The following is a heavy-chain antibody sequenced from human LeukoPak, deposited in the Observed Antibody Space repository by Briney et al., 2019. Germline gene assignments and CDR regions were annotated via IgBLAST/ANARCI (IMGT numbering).Heavy chain of an antibody. CDR1: GYTLTELS. J-gene: IGHJ5*02. CDR3: ATLVVVAATHWFDP. D-gene: IGHD2-15*01. Sequence: GASVKVSCKVSGYTLTELSMHWVRQAPGKGLEWKGGFDPEDGETIYAQKFQGRVTMTEDTSTDTAYMELSSLRSEDTAVYYCATLVVVAATHWFDPWGQGTLVTVSS. V-gene: IGHV1-24*01. CDR2: FDPEDGET.